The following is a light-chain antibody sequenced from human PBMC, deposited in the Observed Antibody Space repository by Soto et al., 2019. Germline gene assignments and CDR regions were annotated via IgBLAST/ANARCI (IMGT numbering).Light chain of an antibody. CDR3: LQALQTQT. J-gene: IGKJ1*01. CDR1: ESLVHSDGYNY. Sequence: IVMTQSPLCIPVTPGERAYISSRSSESLVHSDGYNYLDWYLQKPGQSPQLLIYLGSNRASGVPDRFSGSGSGTDFTLKISRVEAEDVGVDDCLQALQTQTVGKGNKV. V-gene: IGKV2-28*01. CDR2: LGS.